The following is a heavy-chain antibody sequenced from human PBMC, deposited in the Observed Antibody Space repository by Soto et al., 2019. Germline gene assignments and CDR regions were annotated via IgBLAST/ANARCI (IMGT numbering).Heavy chain of an antibody. J-gene: IGHJ6*02. CDR1: GGSFSGYY. CDR2: INHSGST. D-gene: IGHD5-18*01. CDR3: ARLIQLWSDPFYYYYGMDV. V-gene: IGHV4-34*01. Sequence: SETLSLTCAVYGGSFSGYYWSWIRQPPGKGLEWIGEINHSGSTNYNPSLKSRVTISVDTSKNQFSLKLSSVTAADTAVYYCARLIQLWSDPFYYYYGMDVWGQGTTVTVSS.